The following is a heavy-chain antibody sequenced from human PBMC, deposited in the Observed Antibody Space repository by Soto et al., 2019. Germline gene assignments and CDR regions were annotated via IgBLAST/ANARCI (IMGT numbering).Heavy chain of an antibody. D-gene: IGHD2-2*01. J-gene: IGHJ5*02. CDR2: ISGSGGST. CDR1: GFTFSSYA. CDR3: AKDQVYCSSTSCYEWFDP. V-gene: IGHV3-23*01. Sequence: EVQLLESGGGLVQPGGSLRLSCAASGFTFSSYAMSWVRQAPGKGLEWVSAISGSGGSTYYADSLKGRFTISRDNSKNTLYLQMNSLRAEDTAVYYCAKDQVYCSSTSCYEWFDPWGQGTLVTVSS.